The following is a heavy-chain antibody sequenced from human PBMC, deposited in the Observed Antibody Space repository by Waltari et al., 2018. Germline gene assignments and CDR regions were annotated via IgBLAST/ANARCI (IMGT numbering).Heavy chain of an antibody. CDR1: GGSISSSSYY. Sequence: QLQLQESGPGLVKPSETLSLTCTVSGGSISSSSYYWGWIRQPPGKGLEWIGSIYYSGSTYYNPSRKSRVTISVDTSKNQFSLKLSSVTAADTAVYYCARGGYYDSSGYYYGWYFDLWGRGTLVTVSS. CDR2: IYYSGST. V-gene: IGHV4-39*07. J-gene: IGHJ2*01. CDR3: ARGGYYDSSGYYYGWYFDL. D-gene: IGHD3-22*01.